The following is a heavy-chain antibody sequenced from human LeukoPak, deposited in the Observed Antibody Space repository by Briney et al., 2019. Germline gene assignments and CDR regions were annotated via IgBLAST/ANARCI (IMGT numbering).Heavy chain of an antibody. CDR3: ARDPGVEPAAIPTYFFDY. Sequence: AGGSLRLSCAASGFTFDDYGMSWVRQAPGKGLELVSGINWNGGSTGYADSVKGRFTISRDNAKNSLYLQMNSLRVEDTALYYCARDPGVEPAAIPTYFFDYWGQGTLVTVSS. D-gene: IGHD2-2*01. V-gene: IGHV3-20*04. CDR2: INWNGGST. J-gene: IGHJ4*02. CDR1: GFTFDDYG.